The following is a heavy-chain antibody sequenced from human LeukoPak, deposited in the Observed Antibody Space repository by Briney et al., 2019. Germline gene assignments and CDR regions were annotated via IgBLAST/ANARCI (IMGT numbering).Heavy chain of an antibody. CDR2: ISGDGGST. CDR3: AKSFSTMIVAEEYFQH. Sequence: GALRLSCAASGLTFYDQAMHWVRQAPGKGLEWVSLISGDGGSTYYADSVKGRFTISRDNSKNSLYLQMNSLRTEDTALYYCAKSFSTMIVAEEYFQHWGQGTLVTVSS. V-gene: IGHV3-43*02. D-gene: IGHD3-22*01. J-gene: IGHJ1*01. CDR1: GLTFYDQA.